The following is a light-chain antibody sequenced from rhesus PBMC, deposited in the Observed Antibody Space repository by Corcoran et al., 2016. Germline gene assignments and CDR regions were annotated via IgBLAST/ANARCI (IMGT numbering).Light chain of an antibody. CDR2: KTS. J-gene: IGKJ3*01. V-gene: IGKV1-22*01. CDR1: QSVSNW. Sequence: DIQMTQSPSSLSASVGDTVTMTCRASQSVSNWLDWYQQTPGKAPKLLIYKTSKLKSGVPSRFSGSGSGTDFTLTINSLQPEDFATYYCLQYFTSPFIFGPGTRLDIK. CDR3: LQYFTSPFI.